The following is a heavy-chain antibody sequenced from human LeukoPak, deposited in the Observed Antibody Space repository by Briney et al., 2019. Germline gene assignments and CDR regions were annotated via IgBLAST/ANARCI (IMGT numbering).Heavy chain of an antibody. Sequence: GESLKISCKGSGYSFSNYWIDWVRQMPGKGLEWMGIIYPGDSDTRYSPSFQGQVTISADRSISTASLQWSSLKASDTAIYYCARRSGSFQGDYNFDFWGQGTLVTVSS. J-gene: IGHJ4*02. V-gene: IGHV5-51*01. CDR1: GYSFSNYW. D-gene: IGHD1-26*01. CDR3: ARRSGSFQGDYNFDF. CDR2: IYPGDSDT.